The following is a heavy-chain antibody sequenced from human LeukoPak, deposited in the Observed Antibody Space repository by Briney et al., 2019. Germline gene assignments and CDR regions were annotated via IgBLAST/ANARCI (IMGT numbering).Heavy chain of an antibody. CDR3: ARGGSRWDY. J-gene: IGHJ4*02. Sequence: SETLSLTCTVSGGSTSSYYWSWIRQPPGKGLEWIGYIYYSGSTKYNPSLKSRVTISVDTSKNQFSLKLTSVTAADTAVYYCARGGSRWDYWGQGTLVTVSS. V-gene: IGHV4-59*01. D-gene: IGHD4-23*01. CDR1: GGSTSSYY. CDR2: IYYSGST.